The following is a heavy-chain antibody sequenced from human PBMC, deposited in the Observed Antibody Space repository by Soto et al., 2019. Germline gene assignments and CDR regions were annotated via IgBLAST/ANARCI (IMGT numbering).Heavy chain of an antibody. D-gene: IGHD4-17*01. CDR1: GFTFSSYA. J-gene: IGHJ5*02. V-gene: IGHV3-23*01. Sequence: GGSLRLSCAASGFTFSSYAMSWVRQAPGRGLEWVSAISGSGGSTYYADSVKGRFTISRDNSKNTLYLQVNSLRAEDTAVYYCAKGDYRATRWSDTWGQGTLVTVSS. CDR3: AKGDYRATRWSDT. CDR2: ISGSGGST.